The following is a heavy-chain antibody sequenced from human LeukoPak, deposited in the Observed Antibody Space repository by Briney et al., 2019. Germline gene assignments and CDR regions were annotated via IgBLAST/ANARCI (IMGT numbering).Heavy chain of an antibody. J-gene: IGHJ6*03. V-gene: IGHV4-4*07. CDR3: ARGIAARPSYYYYYMDV. CDR2: ISPSGST. D-gene: IGHD6-6*01. CDR1: GYSISSGYY. Sequence: PSETLSLTCTVSGYSISSGYYWSWIRQPAGKGLEWIGRISPSGSTNYNPSLKSRVTMSVDTSENQFSLKLSSLTAADTAMYYCARGIAARPSYYYYYMDVWGKGTTVTVSS.